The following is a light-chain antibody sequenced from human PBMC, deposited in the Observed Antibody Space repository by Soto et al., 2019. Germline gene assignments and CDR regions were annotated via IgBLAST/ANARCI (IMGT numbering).Light chain of an antibody. CDR3: CSYAGIYTWV. CDR2: DVS. J-gene: IGLJ3*02. CDR1: SSDVGGYNY. V-gene: IGLV2-11*01. Sequence: QSVLTQPRSVSGSPGQSVTISCTGTSSDVGGYNYVSWYQQHPGKAPKLMIYDVSKRPSGVPDRFSGSKSGNTASRTISGLQAEDEAYYYCCSYAGIYTWVLGGGTKLTVL.